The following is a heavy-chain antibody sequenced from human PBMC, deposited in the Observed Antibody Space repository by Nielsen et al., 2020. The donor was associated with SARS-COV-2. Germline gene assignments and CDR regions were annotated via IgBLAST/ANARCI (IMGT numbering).Heavy chain of an antibody. D-gene: IGHD6-19*01. V-gene: IGHV3-21*01. J-gene: IGHJ4*02. Sequence: GESLKISCAASGFTFSSYSMNWVRQAPGKGLEWVSSISSSSRYIYYADSVKGRFTISRDDAKNSLYLQMNSLRAEDTAVYYCARELSSGAGYWGQGTLVTVSS. CDR3: ARELSSGAGY. CDR2: ISSSSRYI. CDR1: GFTFSSYS.